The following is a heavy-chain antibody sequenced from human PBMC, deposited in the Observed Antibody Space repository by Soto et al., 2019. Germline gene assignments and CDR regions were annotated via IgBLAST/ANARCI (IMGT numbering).Heavy chain of an antibody. CDR3: ARTIVVVPAAPCGWFGP. CDR2: IYHSGST. V-gene: IGHV4-30-2*01. CDR1: GGSISSGGYS. J-gene: IGHJ5*02. D-gene: IGHD2-2*01. Sequence: PAETLSLTCAVSGGSISSGGYSWSWIRHPPGKGLEWIGYIYHSGSTYYNPSLKSRVTISVDRSKNQFSLKLSSVTAADTAVYYCARTIVVVPAAPCGWFGPWGQGPQVTAS.